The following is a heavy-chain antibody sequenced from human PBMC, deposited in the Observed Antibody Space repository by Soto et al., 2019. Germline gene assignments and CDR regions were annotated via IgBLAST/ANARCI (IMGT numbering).Heavy chain of an antibody. D-gene: IGHD6-19*01. Sequence: EVQILESGGGLVQPGGSLRLSCAASGFTFGSYAMSWVRQAPGKGLEWVSSITGSGRSIYYADSVKGRFTISRDNSKNTLYLQMNSLRAEDTAVYYCARTIAVDAEDYCGQGTLVTVSS. CDR3: ARTIAVDAEDY. CDR1: GFTFGSYA. J-gene: IGHJ4*02. CDR2: ITGSGRSI. V-gene: IGHV3-23*01.